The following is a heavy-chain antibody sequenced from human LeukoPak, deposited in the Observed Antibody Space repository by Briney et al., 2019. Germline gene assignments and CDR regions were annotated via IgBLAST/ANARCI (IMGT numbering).Heavy chain of an antibody. CDR3: ARDAEWERPVESGTYYYYMDV. Sequence: GGSLRLSCAASGFTFSSYAMHWVRQAPGKGLEWVAVISYDGSNKYYADSVKGRFTISRDNSKNTLYLQMNSLRAEDTAVYYCARDAEWERPVESGTYYYYMDVWGKGTTVTVSS. CDR2: ISYDGSNK. V-gene: IGHV3-30*04. J-gene: IGHJ6*03. CDR1: GFTFSSYA. D-gene: IGHD1-26*01.